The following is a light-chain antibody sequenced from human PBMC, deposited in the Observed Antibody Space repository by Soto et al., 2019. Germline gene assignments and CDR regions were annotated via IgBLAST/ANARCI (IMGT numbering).Light chain of an antibody. CDR3: QQLNSYPHT. Sequence: DIQMTQSPSTLSGSVGDRVTITCRASQTISSWLAWYQQKPGKAPKLLIYDASTLESVVPSRFSGSGSGTEFTLTISSLQPEDFATYYCQQLNSYPHTFGQGTRLENK. CDR2: DAS. J-gene: IGKJ5*01. CDR1: QTISSW. V-gene: IGKV1-5*01.